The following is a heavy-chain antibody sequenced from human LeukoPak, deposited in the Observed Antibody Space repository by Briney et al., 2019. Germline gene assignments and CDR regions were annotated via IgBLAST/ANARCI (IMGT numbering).Heavy chain of an antibody. D-gene: IGHD5-12*01. Sequence: GGSLRLSCAVSGFSFSNYAMSWVRQFPGKGLEWVSGISGTGGNTYYADSVKGRFTISRDNSKNTLYLQMNSLRAEDTAVYYCAKDIPYDGAFDIWGQGTMVTVSS. CDR3: AKDIPYDGAFDI. V-gene: IGHV3-23*01. J-gene: IGHJ3*02. CDR2: ISGTGGNT. CDR1: GFSFSNYA.